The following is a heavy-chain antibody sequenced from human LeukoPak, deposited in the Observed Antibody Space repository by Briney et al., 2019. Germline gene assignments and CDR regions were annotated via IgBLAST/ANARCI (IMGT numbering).Heavy chain of an antibody. CDR2: IYYSGST. D-gene: IGHD6-25*01. J-gene: IGHJ5*02. Sequence: SETLSLTCTVSGGSISSNYWSWIRQPPGKGLEWIGYIYYSGSTKYNPSLKSRVAMSVDTSKNQFSLKLSSVTAADTAVYYCARAAATLFNWFDPWGQGTLVTVSS. V-gene: IGHV4-59*08. CDR1: GGSISSNY. CDR3: ARAAATLFNWFDP.